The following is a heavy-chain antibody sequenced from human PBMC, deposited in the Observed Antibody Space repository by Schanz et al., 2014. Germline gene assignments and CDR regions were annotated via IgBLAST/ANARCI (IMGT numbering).Heavy chain of an antibody. J-gene: IGHJ3*01. CDR2: MYINSGST. CDR3: ARDGGRDGYNLAFDV. Sequence: EVQLVSFGGGLIQPGGSLRLSCAVSGFTVNTNYMSWVRQAPGKGLEWISSMYINSGSTQYADSVKGRFIISRDSSKNTLFLQMNSLRAEDTAVYFCARDGGRDGYNLAFDVWGQGTLVTVSS. D-gene: IGHD5-12*01. CDR1: GFTVNTNY. V-gene: IGHV3-53*01.